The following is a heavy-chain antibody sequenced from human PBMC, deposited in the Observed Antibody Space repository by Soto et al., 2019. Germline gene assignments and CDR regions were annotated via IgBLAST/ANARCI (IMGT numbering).Heavy chain of an antibody. CDR3: VTDYGDQPRFDP. D-gene: IGHD4-17*01. CDR1: GYSFASFY. Sequence: QVQLVQSGAEVKKPGASVKVSCKASGYSFASFYMHWVRQAPGQGLEWLGIINPGGSKTSYAPKSKGRVTMTRDTTTRTVYMELSSLTADDPAVYFCVTDYGDQPRFDPWGQGTLVTVSS. V-gene: IGHV1-46*01. CDR2: INPGGSKT. J-gene: IGHJ5*02.